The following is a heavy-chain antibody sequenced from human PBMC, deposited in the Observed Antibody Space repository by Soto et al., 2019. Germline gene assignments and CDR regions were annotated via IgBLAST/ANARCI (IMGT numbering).Heavy chain of an antibody. CDR2: ISSSSSYT. D-gene: IGHD4-17*01. J-gene: IGHJ6*02. CDR1: GFTFSDYY. CDR3: ARGYGDYTKNSHYYYGMDV. Sequence: QVQLVESGGGLVKPGGSLRLSCAASGFTFSDYYMSWIRQAPGKGLEWVSYISSSSSYTNYADSVKGRFTISRDNAKNSLYLQMNSLRAEDTAVYYCARGYGDYTKNSHYYYGMDVWGQGTTVTVSS. V-gene: IGHV3-11*06.